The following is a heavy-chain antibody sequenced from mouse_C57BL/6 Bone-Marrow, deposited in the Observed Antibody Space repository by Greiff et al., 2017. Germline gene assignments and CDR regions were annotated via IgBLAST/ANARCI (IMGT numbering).Heavy chain of an antibody. CDR1: GYTFTSYW. CDR3: ARCGKFITTVVGAMDY. CDR2: IDPSDSYT. J-gene: IGHJ4*01. Sequence: QVQLQQPGAELVKPGASVKLSCKASGYTFTSYWMQWVKQRPGQGLEWIGEIDPSDSYTNYNQKFKGKATLTVDTSSSTAYMQRSSLTSEDSAVYYCARCGKFITTVVGAMDYWGQGTSVTVSS. D-gene: IGHD1-1*01. V-gene: IGHV1-50*01.